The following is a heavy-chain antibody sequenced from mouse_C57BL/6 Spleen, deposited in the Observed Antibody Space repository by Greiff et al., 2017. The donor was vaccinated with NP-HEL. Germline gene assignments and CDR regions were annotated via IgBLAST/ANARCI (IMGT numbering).Heavy chain of an antibody. Sequence: ESGPGLVKPSQSLSLTCSVTGYSITSGYYWNWIRQFPGNKLEWMGYISYDGSNNYNPSLKNRISITRDTSKNQFFLKLNSVTTEDTATYYCARESSYDYYFDYWGQGTTLTVSS. CDR1: GYSITSGYY. V-gene: IGHV3-6*01. D-gene: IGHD2-4*01. J-gene: IGHJ2*01. CDR2: ISYDGSN. CDR3: ARESSYDYYFDY.